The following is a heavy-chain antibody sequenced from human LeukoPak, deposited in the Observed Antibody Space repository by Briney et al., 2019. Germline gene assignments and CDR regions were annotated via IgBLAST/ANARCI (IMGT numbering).Heavy chain of an antibody. CDR2: ISGSGDST. CDR3: ATERDSSWTFDS. J-gene: IGHJ4*02. Sequence: GGSLRLSCAASGFAFNNYVMTWVRQAPGKGLDWFSAISGSGDSTYYADSVKGRFTISRDNSKNTLYLQLNSLRAEDTAVYYCATERDSSWTFDSWGQGTLVTVSS. V-gene: IGHV3-23*01. D-gene: IGHD6-13*01. CDR1: GFAFNNYV.